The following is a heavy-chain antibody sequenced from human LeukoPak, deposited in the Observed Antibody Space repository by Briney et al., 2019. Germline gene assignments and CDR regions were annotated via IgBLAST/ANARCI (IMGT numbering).Heavy chain of an antibody. CDR2: ISYDGANE. J-gene: IGHJ3*01. V-gene: IGHV3-30*03. D-gene: IGHD6-13*01. CDR3: KTHPIASAGPIYDAFDV. CDR1: GFTFSNFD. Sequence: ATSLRLSCSASGFTFSNFDFHWVRQAPGKGLEWVAVISYDGANEYYADSVKGRFTIYRDDSKSAVFLQMNSLRAEDSASYYCKTHPIASAGPIYDAFDVWGQGTRVTVS.